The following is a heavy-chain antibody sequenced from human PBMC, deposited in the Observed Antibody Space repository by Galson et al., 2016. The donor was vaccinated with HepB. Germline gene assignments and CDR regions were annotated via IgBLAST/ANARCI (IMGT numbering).Heavy chain of an antibody. Sequence: SLRLSCAASGFTFRTYSMNWVRQAPGKGLEWVASISTSGTFVYYADSVKGRFTISRDDAEDSLYLQMNSLRVDDTAVYYCARSDCRRTNCFRRDKWFDPWGQGTLVTVSS. CDR2: ISTSGTFV. D-gene: IGHD2-2*01. CDR1: GFTFRTYS. J-gene: IGHJ5*02. V-gene: IGHV3-21*01. CDR3: ARSDCRRTNCFRRDKWFDP.